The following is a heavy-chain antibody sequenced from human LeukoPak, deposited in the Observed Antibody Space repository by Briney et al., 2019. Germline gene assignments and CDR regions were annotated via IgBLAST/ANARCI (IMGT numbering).Heavy chain of an antibody. V-gene: IGHV3-23*01. CDR1: GFTFSSYA. CDR3: ARVSTGVYFDY. CDR2: ISGSGGST. D-gene: IGHD3-10*01. J-gene: IGHJ4*02. Sequence: GGSLRLSCAASGFTFSSYAKSWVRQAPGKGLEWVSAISGSGGSTYYADSVKGRFTISRDNSKNTLYLQMNSLRAEDTAVYYCARVSTGVYFDYWGQGTLVTVSS.